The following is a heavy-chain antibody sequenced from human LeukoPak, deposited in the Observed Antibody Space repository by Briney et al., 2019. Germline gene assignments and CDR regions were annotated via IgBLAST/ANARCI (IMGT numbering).Heavy chain of an antibody. V-gene: IGHV3-30*18. D-gene: IGHD2-15*01. CDR3: AKGGSGDYYYYGMDV. J-gene: IGHJ6*02. CDR1: GVTFSRYG. CDR2: ISYDGSNK. Sequence: PGGSLRLSCAASGVTFSRYGMHWVRQAPGKGLEWVAVISYDGSNKYHADSVKGRFTISRDNSKNTLYLEMNSLRAEDTAVYCCAKGGSGDYYYYGMDVWGQGTTVTVSS.